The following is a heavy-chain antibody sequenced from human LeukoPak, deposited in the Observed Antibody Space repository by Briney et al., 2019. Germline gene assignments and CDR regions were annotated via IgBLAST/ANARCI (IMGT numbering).Heavy chain of an antibody. D-gene: IGHD6-19*01. CDR3: AKDSWYSSGWTSYYYYYYMDV. J-gene: IGHJ6*03. Sequence: GGSLRLSCAASGFTFSSYGMHWVRQAPGKGLEWVPFIRYDGSNKYYADSVKGRFTISRDNSKNTLYLQMNSLRAEDTAVYYCAKDSWYSSGWTSYYYYYYMDVWGKGTTVTISS. V-gene: IGHV3-30*02. CDR2: IRYDGSNK. CDR1: GFTFSSYG.